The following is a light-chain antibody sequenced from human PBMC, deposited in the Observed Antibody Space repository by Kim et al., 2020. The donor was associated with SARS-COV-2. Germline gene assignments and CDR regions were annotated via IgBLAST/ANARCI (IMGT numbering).Light chain of an antibody. J-gene: IGKJ1*01. Sequence: GDRVTITCRSSQGINSFLCWYQQKPGKVPKLLIYTASVLQSGVPSRFSGSGSGTDFTLTISSLQPEDVATYYCQRYDSAPWTFGQGTKVDIK. V-gene: IGKV1-27*01. CDR1: QGINSF. CDR3: QRYDSAPWT. CDR2: TAS.